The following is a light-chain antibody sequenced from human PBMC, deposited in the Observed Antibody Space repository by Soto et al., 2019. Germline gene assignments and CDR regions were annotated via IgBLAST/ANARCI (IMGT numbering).Light chain of an antibody. CDR2: KAS. J-gene: IGKJ1*01. Sequence: IQMTQSPSSLSSSVVDRVTITCRGSQSISSCLAWYQQKPGQAPRLLIYKASSLASGVPARFSGSGSGTEFTLTISRLEPADFAVYYCQQYQNSPRTFGQGTKVDIK. CDR1: QSISSC. CDR3: QQYQNSPRT. V-gene: IGKV1-5*03.